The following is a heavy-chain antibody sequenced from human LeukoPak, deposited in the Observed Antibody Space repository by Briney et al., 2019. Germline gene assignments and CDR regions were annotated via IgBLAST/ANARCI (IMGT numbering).Heavy chain of an antibody. CDR2: ISGDGGST. Sequence: GGSLRLSCAASGFTFDDYAMHWLRHAPGKGLEWVSFISGDGGSTYYADSVKGRFTISRDNSKNSLYLQMNSLRTEDTALYYCAKDMWRFGELDYDYWGQGTLVTVSS. CDR1: GFTFDDYA. D-gene: IGHD3-10*01. V-gene: IGHV3-43*02. CDR3: AKDMWRFGELDYDY. J-gene: IGHJ4*02.